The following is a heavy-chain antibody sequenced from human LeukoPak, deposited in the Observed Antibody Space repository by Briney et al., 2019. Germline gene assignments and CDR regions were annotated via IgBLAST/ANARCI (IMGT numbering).Heavy chain of an antibody. CDR2: IYYSGST. D-gene: IGHD6-19*01. CDR3: ARRRVGGWIYNWFDP. J-gene: IGHJ5*02. Sequence: PSETLSLTCTVSGGSISSSSYYWGWIRQPPGKGLEWIGSIYYSGSTYYNPSLKSRVTISVDTSKNQFSLKLSSVTAADTAVYYCARRRVGGWIYNWFDPWGQGTLVTVSS. V-gene: IGHV4-39*01. CDR1: GGSISSSSYY.